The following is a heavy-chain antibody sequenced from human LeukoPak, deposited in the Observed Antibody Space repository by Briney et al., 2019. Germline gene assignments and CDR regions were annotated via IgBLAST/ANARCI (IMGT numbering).Heavy chain of an antibody. CDR1: GYSINSAFY. Sequence: SETLSLTCTVSGYSINSAFYWGWIRVPPGKGLEWIGRVVHIGAADYNSSLKSRVTISVHTSKNQFSLKLSSVTAADTAVYYCARGGMITFGGVIVEEDFDYWGQGNLVTVSS. D-gene: IGHD3-16*02. CDR3: ARGGMITFGGVIVEEDFDY. CDR2: VVHIGAA. J-gene: IGHJ4*02. V-gene: IGHV4-38-2*02.